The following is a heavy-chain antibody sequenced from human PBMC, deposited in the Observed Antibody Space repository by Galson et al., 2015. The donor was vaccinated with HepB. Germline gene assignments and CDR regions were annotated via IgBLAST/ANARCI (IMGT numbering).Heavy chain of an antibody. J-gene: IGHJ4*02. Sequence: SVKVSCKASGSSFNSFTLSWVRQAPGQGLEWMGEFIPHLDRAKYTQQFQGRVTITRDTSASTAYMELSSLRSEDTAVYYCARALSGWYGTWGQGTLVTVSS. V-gene: IGHV1-69*10. CDR2: FIPHLDRA. CDR3: ARALSGWYGT. CDR1: GSSFNSFT. D-gene: IGHD6-19*01.